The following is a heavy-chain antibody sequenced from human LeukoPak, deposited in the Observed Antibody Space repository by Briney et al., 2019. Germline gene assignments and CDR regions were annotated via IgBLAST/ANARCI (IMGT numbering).Heavy chain of an antibody. D-gene: IGHD6-19*01. Sequence: ASVKVSCKASGYTFTSYYMHWVRQATGQGLEWMGWMNPNSGNTGYAQKFQGRVTMTRNTSISTAYMELSSLRSEDTAVYYCARGSGWYRENDYWGQGTLVTVSS. CDR2: MNPNSGNT. CDR3: ARGSGWYRENDY. J-gene: IGHJ4*02. CDR1: GYTFTSYY. V-gene: IGHV1-8*02.